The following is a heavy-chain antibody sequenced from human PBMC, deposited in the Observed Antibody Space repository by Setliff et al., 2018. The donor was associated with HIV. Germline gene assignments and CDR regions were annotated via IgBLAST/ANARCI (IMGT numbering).Heavy chain of an antibody. CDR2: FNAGNLNT. Sequence: ASVKVSCKASGYTFTSYPMHWVRQAPGQRLEWMGGFNAGNLNTKYSQKFQGRVTFTGDTSASTTYMELSSLRSEDTAVYYCAREEMSMWLPEYFFDFWGQGTLVTVSS. V-gene: IGHV1-3*01. CDR3: AREEMSMWLPEYFFDF. D-gene: IGHD5-12*01. CDR1: GYTFTSYP. J-gene: IGHJ4*02.